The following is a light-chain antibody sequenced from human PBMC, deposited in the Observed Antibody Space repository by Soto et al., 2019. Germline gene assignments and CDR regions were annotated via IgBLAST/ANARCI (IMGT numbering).Light chain of an antibody. Sequence: EMVLTQSPDILSLSPGEIATLSCRASQSVRSSYLAWYQQRPGQAPRLLIYGASSRATGIPYRFSGDGSGTDFTLTISRLEPEDFAVYYCQQYGSSPGYTFGQGTKLEIK. CDR1: QSVRSSY. CDR2: GAS. CDR3: QQYGSSPGYT. V-gene: IGKV3-20*01. J-gene: IGKJ2*01.